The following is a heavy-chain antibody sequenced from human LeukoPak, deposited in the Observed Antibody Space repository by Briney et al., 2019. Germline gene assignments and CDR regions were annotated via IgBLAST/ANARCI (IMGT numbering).Heavy chain of an antibody. Sequence: SETLSLTCAVYGGSFSGYYWSWIRQPPGKGLEWIGEINHSGSTNYNPSLKSRVTISVDTSKNQFSLKLSSVTAADTAVYYCARASNLQPPDYWGQGTLVTVSS. V-gene: IGHV4-34*01. J-gene: IGHJ4*02. CDR3: ARASNLQPPDY. CDR1: GGSFSGYY. CDR2: INHSGST.